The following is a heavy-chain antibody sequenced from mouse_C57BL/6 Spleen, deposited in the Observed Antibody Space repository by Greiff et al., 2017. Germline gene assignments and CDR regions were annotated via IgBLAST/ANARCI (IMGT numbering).Heavy chain of an antibody. J-gene: IGHJ4*01. CDR3: ARPAVVAMDY. Sequence: EVQRVESGGGLVKPGGSLKLSCAASGFTFSDYGMHWVRQAPEKGLEWVAYISSGSSTIYYADTVKGRFTISRDNATNTLFLQMTSLRSEDTAMYYCARPAVVAMDYWGQGTSVTVSS. CDR1: GFTFSDYG. D-gene: IGHD1-1*01. V-gene: IGHV5-17*01. CDR2: ISSGSSTI.